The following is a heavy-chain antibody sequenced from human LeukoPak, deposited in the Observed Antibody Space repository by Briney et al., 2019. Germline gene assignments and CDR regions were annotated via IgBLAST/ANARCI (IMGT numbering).Heavy chain of an antibody. CDR1: GFTFGSYA. CDR2: INGSGGST. V-gene: IGHV3-23*01. J-gene: IGHJ4*02. CDR3: AKRIQSAMATGY. D-gene: IGHD5-18*01. Sequence: GGSLRLSCAASGFTFGSYAMSWVRQAPGKGLEWVSDINGSGGSTYYADSVKGRFTISRDNSKNTLYLQMNGLRAEDTAVYYCAKRIQSAMATGYWGQGTLVTVSS.